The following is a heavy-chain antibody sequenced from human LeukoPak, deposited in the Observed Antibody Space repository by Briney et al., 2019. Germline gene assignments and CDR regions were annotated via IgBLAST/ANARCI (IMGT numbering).Heavy chain of an antibody. Sequence: GGSLRLSCAASGFTFTSHWMHWVRQTPGKGLVWVSGIKNDGNDTAYADSVKGRFTISRDKAKNTLYLQMDSLRAEDTAVYYCARDMNPTVFDFWGQGTLVTVSS. CDR1: GFTFTSHW. V-gene: IGHV3-74*01. CDR2: IKNDGNDT. D-gene: IGHD3-16*01. CDR3: ARDMNPTVFDF. J-gene: IGHJ4*02.